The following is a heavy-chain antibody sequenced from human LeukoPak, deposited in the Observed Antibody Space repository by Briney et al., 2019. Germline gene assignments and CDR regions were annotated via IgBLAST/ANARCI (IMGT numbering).Heavy chain of an antibody. D-gene: IGHD3/OR15-3a*01. CDR2: IYYSGNT. Sequence: PSETLSLTCTVSGGSISSYYWSWIRQPPGKGLEWIGSIYYSGNTYYNASLKSQVSISIDTSKNQFSLRLTSVTAADTAVYYCARQTGSGLFILPGGQGTLVTVSS. CDR3: ARQTGSGLFILP. V-gene: IGHV4-39*01. CDR1: GGSISSYY. J-gene: IGHJ4*02.